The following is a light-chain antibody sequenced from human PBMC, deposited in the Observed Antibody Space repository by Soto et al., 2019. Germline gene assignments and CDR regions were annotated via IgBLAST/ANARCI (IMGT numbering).Light chain of an antibody. CDR1: QSVSSN. Sequence: IVLTHSPGAVSLTQGGKATLSCWASQSVSSNLAWYQQKPGQAPRLLIYGASTRATGIPARFSGSGSGTEFTLTISSLQSEDFAVYYCQQYNNWPRTFAQGTKVDFK. CDR3: QQYNNWPRT. J-gene: IGKJ1*01. V-gene: IGKV3-15*01. CDR2: GAS.